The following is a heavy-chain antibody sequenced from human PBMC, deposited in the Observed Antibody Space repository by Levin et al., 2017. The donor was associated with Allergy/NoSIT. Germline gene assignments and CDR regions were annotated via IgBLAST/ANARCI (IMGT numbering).Heavy chain of an antibody. CDR1: GGSSSSYS. D-gene: IGHD1-26*01. CDR3: AKEVGATGFDS. J-gene: IGHJ4*02. Sequence: ESLKISCTVSGGSSSSYSWSWIRQPPGKGLEWIGYIYGSGSINYNPSLKSRAAISVDTSKNQFSLNLNSVTAADTAVYYCAKEVGATGFDSWGQGTLVTVSS. CDR2: IYGSGSI. V-gene: IGHV4-59*01.